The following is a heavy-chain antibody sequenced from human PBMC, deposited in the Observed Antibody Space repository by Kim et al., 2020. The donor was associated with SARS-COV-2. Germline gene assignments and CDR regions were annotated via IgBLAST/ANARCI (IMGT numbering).Heavy chain of an antibody. J-gene: IGHJ3*02. CDR2: IDSDGSET. V-gene: IGHV3-74*01. CDR1: GFTFTEYW. D-gene: IGHD3-9*01. CDR3: ARDGRLTPYSPGAFDI. Sequence: GGSLRLSCAASGFTFTEYWMHWVRQAPGKGLMWVSRIDSDGSETAYSDSVSGRFTISRDIAKNTLYLQMNSLTAEDTAVYYCARDGRLTPYSPGAFDIWGQGTMVTVS.